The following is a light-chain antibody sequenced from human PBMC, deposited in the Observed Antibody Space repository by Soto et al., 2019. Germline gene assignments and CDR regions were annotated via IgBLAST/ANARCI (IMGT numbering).Light chain of an antibody. CDR2: ATS. CDR3: LQYGGSPTAYT. J-gene: IGKJ2*01. V-gene: IGKV3-20*01. Sequence: EVVLTQSPGPLSLSPVERATLSCRASQSVDRNYLSWFQHKRGQPPRVLVFATSRRAAGTPVRFSGSGSGTHFTRIIARVEPEDCGVYYCLQYGGSPTAYTFGLGTKLDI. CDR1: QSVDRNY.